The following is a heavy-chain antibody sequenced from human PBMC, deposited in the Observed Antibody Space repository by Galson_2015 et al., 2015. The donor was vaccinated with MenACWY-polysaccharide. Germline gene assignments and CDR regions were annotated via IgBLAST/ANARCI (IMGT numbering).Heavy chain of an antibody. D-gene: IGHD2-15*01. CDR2: ITNSSPYT. J-gene: IGHJ4*02. Sequence: LRLSCAASGFTFSDYYMTWIRPAPGMGLAWVSFITNSSPYTTYADSVKGRFTISRDNAKNSLFLQMSSISAEDTAIYYCARVGHCSAGPCLTGHLDYWGLGTLVTVSS. CDR3: ARVGHCSAGPCLTGHLDY. CDR1: GFTFSDYY. V-gene: IGHV3-11*06.